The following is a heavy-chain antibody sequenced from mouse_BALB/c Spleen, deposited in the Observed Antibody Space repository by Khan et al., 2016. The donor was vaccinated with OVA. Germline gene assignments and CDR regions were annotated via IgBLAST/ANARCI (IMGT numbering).Heavy chain of an antibody. CDR3: ARSPDRYAFAD. V-gene: IGHV3-8*02. Sequence: EVQLVESGPSLVKPSQTLSLTCSVTDDSITSGYWSWIRKFPGNKLEYMGYMIYSGNTYYNPSLKSRISITRHKSKNQYYLQLNSVTTDVTATYYCARSPDRYAFADRGKETLVTVSA. D-gene: IGHD2-14*01. CDR1: DDSITSGY. CDR2: MIYSGNT. J-gene: IGHJ3*01.